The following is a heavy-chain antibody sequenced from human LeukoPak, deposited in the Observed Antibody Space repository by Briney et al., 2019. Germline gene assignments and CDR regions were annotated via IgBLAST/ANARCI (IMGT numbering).Heavy chain of an antibody. J-gene: IGHJ2*01. V-gene: IGHV4-34*01. D-gene: IGHD2-15*01. CDR2: INHSGST. Sequence: SETLSLTCAVYGGSFSGYYWSWIRQPPGKGLEWIGEINHSGSTNYNPSLKSRVTISVDTSKDQFSLKLSSVTAADTAVYYCARGGRSLVAAQFDLWGRGTLVTVSS. CDR1: GGSFSGYY. CDR3: ARGGRSLVAAQFDL.